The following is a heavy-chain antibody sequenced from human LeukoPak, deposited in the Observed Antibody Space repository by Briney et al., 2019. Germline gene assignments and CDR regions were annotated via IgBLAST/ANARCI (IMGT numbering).Heavy chain of an antibody. CDR1: GGSFSGYY. V-gene: IGHV4-34*01. D-gene: IGHD2-2*01. Sequence: SETLSLTCAVYGGSFSGYYWSWIRQPPGKGLEWIGEINHSGSTNYNPSLKSRVTISVDTSKNQFSLKLSSVTAADTAVYYCARGRVGVVVPAARLFEYWGQGTLVTVSS. CDR3: ARGRVGVVVPAARLFEY. CDR2: INHSGST. J-gene: IGHJ4*02.